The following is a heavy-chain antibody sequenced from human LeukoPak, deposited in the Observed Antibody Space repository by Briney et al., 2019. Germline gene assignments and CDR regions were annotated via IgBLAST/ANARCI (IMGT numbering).Heavy chain of an antibody. CDR3: ARSNGGNSNCDY. D-gene: IGHD4-23*01. CDR2: ISSSSSYI. CDR1: GFTFSNYS. J-gene: IGHJ4*02. Sequence: GGSLRLSCSASGFTFSNYSISWVRQAPGKGLEWVSSISSSSSYIYYADSVKGRFTISRDNAKNSLYLQMNSLRAEDTVVYYCARSNGGNSNCDYWGQGTLVTVSS. V-gene: IGHV3-21*04.